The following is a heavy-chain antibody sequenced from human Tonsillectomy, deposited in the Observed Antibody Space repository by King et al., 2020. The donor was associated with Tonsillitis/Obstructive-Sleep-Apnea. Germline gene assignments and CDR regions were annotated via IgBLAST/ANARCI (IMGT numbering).Heavy chain of an antibody. J-gene: IGHJ4*02. D-gene: IGHD3-22*01. Sequence: VQLVESGGGLVQPGGSLRLSCSASGFTFSSYAMHWVRQAPGKGLEYVSAISSNGGSTYYADSVKGRFTISRDNSKNTLYLQMSSLRAEDTAVYYCVKVRAQHSSGLYYFDYWGQGTLVTVSS. V-gene: IGHV3-64D*06. CDR3: VKVRAQHSSGLYYFDY. CDR2: ISSNGGST. CDR1: GFTFSSYA.